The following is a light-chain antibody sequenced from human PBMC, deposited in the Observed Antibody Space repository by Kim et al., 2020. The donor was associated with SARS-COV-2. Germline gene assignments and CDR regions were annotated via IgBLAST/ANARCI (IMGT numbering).Light chain of an antibody. CDR1: SLRTYY. Sequence: VALGQPVRITCQGDSLRTYYASWFQQKPGQAPILVIYGKNNRPSGIPDRFSGSSSGNTASLTVTGAQAVDEADYYCNSRDISGDHVVFGGGTKLIVL. CDR3: NSRDISGDHVV. V-gene: IGLV3-19*01. CDR2: GKN. J-gene: IGLJ2*01.